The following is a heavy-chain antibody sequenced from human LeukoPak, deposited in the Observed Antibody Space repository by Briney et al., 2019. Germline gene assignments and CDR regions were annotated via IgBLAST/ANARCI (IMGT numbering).Heavy chain of an antibody. V-gene: IGHV3-74*01. CDR2: INSDGSSA. J-gene: IGHJ3*02. D-gene: IGHD1-26*01. CDR1: GFTFSSHW. CDR3: ARDRIVGATSVDGFDI. Sequence: PGGSLRLSCAASGFTFSSHWMHWVRQVPGGGLVWVSRINSDGSSATYTDSVKGRFTISRDNARNTLYLQMNSLRAEDTAVYYCARDRIVGATSVDGFDIWGQGTMVTVSS.